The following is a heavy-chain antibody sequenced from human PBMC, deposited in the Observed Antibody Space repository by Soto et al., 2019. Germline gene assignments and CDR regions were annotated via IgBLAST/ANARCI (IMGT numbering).Heavy chain of an antibody. J-gene: IGHJ4*02. Sequence: QVQLVESGGGVVQPGRSLRLSCAASGFTFSSYGMHWVRQAPGKGLEWVAVIWYDGSNKYYADSVKGRFTISRDNSKNTLYLQKNSLRAEDTAVYYCARANRYNRNSRRGYYFDYWGQGTLVTVSS. D-gene: IGHD1-1*01. V-gene: IGHV3-33*01. CDR2: IWYDGSNK. CDR1: GFTFSSYG. CDR3: ARANRYNRNSRRGYYFDY.